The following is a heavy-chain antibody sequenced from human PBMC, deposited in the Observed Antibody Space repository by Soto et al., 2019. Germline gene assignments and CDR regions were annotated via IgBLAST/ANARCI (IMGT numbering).Heavy chain of an antibody. CDR1: GFTFSSYW. V-gene: IGHV3-74*01. D-gene: IGHD6-6*01. Sequence: GGSLRLSGAASGFTFSSYWMHWVRQARGKGLVWVSRINSDGSSTSYADSVKGRFTISRDNAKNTLYLQMNSLRAEDTAVYYCARTAARSYYYYGMDVWGQGTTVTVSS. CDR3: ARTAARSYYYYGMDV. CDR2: INSDGSST. J-gene: IGHJ6*02.